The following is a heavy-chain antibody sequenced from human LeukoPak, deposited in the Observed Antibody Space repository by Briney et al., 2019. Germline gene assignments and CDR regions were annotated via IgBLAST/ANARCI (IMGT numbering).Heavy chain of an antibody. J-gene: IGHJ4*02. V-gene: IGHV1-24*01. D-gene: IGHD1-26*01. CDR3: VTDSGSYYYH. CDR2: FDPEDGET. Sequence: ASVKVSCTVSGYTLTYLAIHWVRQAPGKGLDWMGGFDPEDGETIYAQNLEGRVTMAEDTSTDTAYMELRSLRSEDTAVYFCVTDSGSYYYHWGQGTLVSVSS. CDR1: GYTLTYLA.